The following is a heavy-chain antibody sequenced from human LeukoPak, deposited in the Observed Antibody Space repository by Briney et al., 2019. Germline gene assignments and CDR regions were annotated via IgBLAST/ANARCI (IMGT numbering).Heavy chain of an antibody. CDR2: ISYDGSNK. J-gene: IGHJ4*02. V-gene: IGHV3-30-3*01. CDR3: ARDGYCSSTGCSAYFFDS. CDR1: GFTFSSYA. Sequence: VQPGRSLRLSCAASGFTFSSYAMHWVRQAPGKGLHWVAGISYDGSNKYYADSVKGRFTISRDNPKNTLYLQLNSLRPEDTALYYCARDGYCSSTGCSAYFFDSWGQGTLVTVSS. D-gene: IGHD2-2*03.